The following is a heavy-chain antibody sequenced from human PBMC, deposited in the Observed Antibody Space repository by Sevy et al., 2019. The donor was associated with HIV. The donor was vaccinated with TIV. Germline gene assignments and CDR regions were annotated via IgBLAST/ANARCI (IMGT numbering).Heavy chain of an antibody. CDR1: GYTFTSYD. Sequence: ASVKVSCKASGYTFTSYDINWVRQATGQGLEWMGWINPNSGNTGYAQKFQGRVTMTRNTSISTAYMELSSLRSEDTAVYYCARGGSLLWFGELLTYDAFDIWGQGTMVTVSS. J-gene: IGHJ3*02. CDR3: ARGGSLLWFGELLTYDAFDI. D-gene: IGHD3-10*01. CDR2: INPNSGNT. V-gene: IGHV1-8*01.